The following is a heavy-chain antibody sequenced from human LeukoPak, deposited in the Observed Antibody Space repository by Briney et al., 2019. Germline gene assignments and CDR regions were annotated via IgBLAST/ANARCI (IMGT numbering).Heavy chain of an antibody. D-gene: IGHD1-14*01. CDR2: ISGSGGST. CDR1: GFTFSSYA. J-gene: IGHJ1*01. Sequence: PGGSLRLSCAGSGFTFSSYAMSWVRQAPGKGLEWVSAISGSGGSTYYADSVKGRFTISRDNSKNTLYLQMNSLRAEDTAVYYCAKPGPRRRLFVEYFQHWGQGTLVTVSS. CDR3: AKPGPRRRLFVEYFQH. V-gene: IGHV3-23*01.